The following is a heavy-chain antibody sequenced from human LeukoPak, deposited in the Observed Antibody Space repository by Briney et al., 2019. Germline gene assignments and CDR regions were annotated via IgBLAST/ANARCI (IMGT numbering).Heavy chain of an antibody. J-gene: IGHJ3*02. Sequence: GGSLRLSCAASGFTFSSYAMHWVRQAPGKGLEWVAVISYDGSNKYYADSVKGRFTISRDNSKNTLYLQMNSLRAEDTAVYYCAKDDGSGWTDAFDIWGQGTMVTVSS. V-gene: IGHV3-30*04. CDR2: ISYDGSNK. CDR3: AKDDGSGWTDAFDI. D-gene: IGHD6-19*01. CDR1: GFTFSSYA.